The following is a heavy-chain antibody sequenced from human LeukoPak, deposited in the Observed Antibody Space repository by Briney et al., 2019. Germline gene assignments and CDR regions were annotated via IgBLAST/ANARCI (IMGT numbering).Heavy chain of an antibody. CDR1: GGSFSGYY. D-gene: IGHD2-15*01. CDR2: INHSGSA. V-gene: IGHV4-34*01. CDR3: ARWWGFDP. J-gene: IGHJ5*02. Sequence: SETLSLTCAVYGGSFSGYYWSWIRQPPGKGLEWIGEINHSGSANYNPSLKSRVTISIDTSKNQFSLELYSVTAADTAVYYCARWWGFDPWGQGTLVTVSS.